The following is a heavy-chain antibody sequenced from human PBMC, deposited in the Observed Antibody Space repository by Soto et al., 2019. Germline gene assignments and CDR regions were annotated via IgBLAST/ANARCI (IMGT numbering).Heavy chain of an antibody. CDR1: GGTFSSYA. CDR3: ARDSYCSSTSCYRWSWFDP. D-gene: IGHD2-2*01. CDR2: IIPIFGTA. J-gene: IGHJ5*02. V-gene: IGHV1-69*13. Sequence: SVKVSCKASGGTFSSYAISWVLQAPGQGLEWMGGIIPIFGTANYAQKFQGRVTITADESTSTAYMELSSLRSEDTAVYYCARDSYCSSTSCYRWSWFDPWGQGTLVTVSS.